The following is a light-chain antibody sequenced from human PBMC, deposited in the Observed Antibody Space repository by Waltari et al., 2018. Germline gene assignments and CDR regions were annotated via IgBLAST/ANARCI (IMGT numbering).Light chain of an antibody. CDR1: QSITKY. J-gene: IGKJ1*01. CDR3: QRYGSVQGT. Sequence: EIRLTQSPGPLSLSPGERATLSCRDSQSITKYLAGYQQKPGQAPRLLFYDASIRATGIPDRFSGSGYGTDFRLSIRRLEPEDYEVYYCQRYGSVQGTCGRGAKVEIK. CDR2: DAS. V-gene: IGKV3-20*01.